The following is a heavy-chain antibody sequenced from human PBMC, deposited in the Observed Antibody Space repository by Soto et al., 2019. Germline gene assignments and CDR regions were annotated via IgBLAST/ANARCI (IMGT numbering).Heavy chain of an antibody. Sequence: QVQLVQSGAELKKPGVSVKVSCKASGYPFTTYFMNWVRQAPGQGLEWLGVINFSAGTTSYAQKFQGRVTMTRDTSTSTAYMEPSSLRSEDTAVYYCATPGQSSGWSSYAMGVWGQGTTVTVSS. CDR1: GYPFTTYF. J-gene: IGHJ6*02. CDR2: INFSAGTT. CDR3: ATPGQSSGWSSYAMGV. D-gene: IGHD6-19*01. V-gene: IGHV1-46*01.